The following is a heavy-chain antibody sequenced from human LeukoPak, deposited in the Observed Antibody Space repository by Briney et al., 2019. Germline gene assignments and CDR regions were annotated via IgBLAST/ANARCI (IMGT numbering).Heavy chain of an antibody. CDR1: GFTFSSYG. CDR3: ARDMCGGYCCPQD. V-gene: IGHV3-33*01. D-gene: IGHD2-21*02. Sequence: PGGSLRLSCAASGFTFSSYGMHWVRQAPGKGLEWVAVIWYDGSNKYYADSVKGRFTISRDNSKNTLYLQMNSLRAEDTAVYYCARDMCGGYCCPQDWGQGTLVTVSS. CDR2: IWYDGSNK. J-gene: IGHJ4*02.